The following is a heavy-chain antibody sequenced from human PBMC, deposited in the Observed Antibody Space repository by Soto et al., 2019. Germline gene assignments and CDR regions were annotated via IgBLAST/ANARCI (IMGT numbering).Heavy chain of an antibody. V-gene: IGHV5-10-1*01. CDR1: GYRFISYW. Sequence: PGESLKISCKGSGYRFISYWISWVRQMPGKGLEWMGRIDPSDSYTTYSPSFQGHVTISIDKSTSTAYLQLRSLEASDNAKYYCGRHGKGTPYYFDYWGQGILVTVPS. CDR2: IDPSDSYT. D-gene: IGHD1-1*01. CDR3: GRHGKGTPYYFDY. J-gene: IGHJ4*02.